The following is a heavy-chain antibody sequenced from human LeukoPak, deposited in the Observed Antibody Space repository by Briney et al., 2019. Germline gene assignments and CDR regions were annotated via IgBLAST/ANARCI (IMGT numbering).Heavy chain of an antibody. CDR2: INHSGST. Sequence: SETLSPICAVYGGSFSGYYWSWIRQPPGKGLEWIGEINHSGSTNYNPSLKSRVTISVDTSKNQFSLKLSSVTAADTAVYYCARGGYCSSTSCYRDIAVGFDPAGQGTLVTVSS. CDR1: GGSFSGYY. V-gene: IGHV4-34*01. CDR3: ARGGYCSSTSCYRDIAVGFDP. J-gene: IGHJ5*02. D-gene: IGHD2-2*01.